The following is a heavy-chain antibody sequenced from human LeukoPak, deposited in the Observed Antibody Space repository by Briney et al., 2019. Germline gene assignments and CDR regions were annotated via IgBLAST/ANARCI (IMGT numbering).Heavy chain of an antibody. CDR3: ASPRRGGRNWFDP. CDR1: GYTFTSYD. D-gene: IGHD1-26*01. V-gene: IGHV1-8*01. J-gene: IGHJ5*02. Sequence: ASVKVSCEASGYTFTSYDINWVRQATGQGLEWMGWMNPNSGNTGYAQKFQGRVTMTRNTSISTAYMELSSLRSEDTAVYYCASPRRGGRNWFDPWGQGTLVTVSS. CDR2: MNPNSGNT.